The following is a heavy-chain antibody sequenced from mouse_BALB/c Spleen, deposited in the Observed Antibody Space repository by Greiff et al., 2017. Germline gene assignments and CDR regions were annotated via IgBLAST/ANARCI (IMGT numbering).Heavy chain of an antibody. Sequence: VQLKESGPGLVKPSQSLSLTCTVTGYSITSDYAWNWIRQFPGNKLEWMGYISYSGSTSYNPSLKSRISITRDTSKNQFFLQLNSVTTEDTATYYCERDWDDAMDYWGQGTSVTVSS. J-gene: IGHJ4*01. V-gene: IGHV3-2*02. CDR2: ISYSGST. CDR3: ERDWDDAMDY. D-gene: IGHD4-1*01. CDR1: GYSITSDYA.